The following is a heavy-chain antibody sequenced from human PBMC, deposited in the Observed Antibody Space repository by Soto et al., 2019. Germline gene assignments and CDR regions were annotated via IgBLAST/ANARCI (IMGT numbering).Heavy chain of an antibody. V-gene: IGHV1-3*01. CDR1: GYTFTSYV. Sequence: GASVKVSCKASGYTFTSYVIHWVLQAPGQRLEWMGWINAANGYTKYSPKFQGRVTITRDTSASTAYMELSSLRSEDTAVYYCVRRHVSATGIDWFDPWGKGTLVTVS. CDR2: INAANGYT. CDR3: VRRHVSATGIDWFDP. D-gene: IGHD6-13*01. J-gene: IGHJ5*02.